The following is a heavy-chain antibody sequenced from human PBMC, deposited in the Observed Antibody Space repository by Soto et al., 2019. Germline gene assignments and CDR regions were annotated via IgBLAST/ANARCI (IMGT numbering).Heavy chain of an antibody. CDR1: GYTFTSYG. CDR2: ISAYNGNT. CDR3: ARDRSIAVAGTYFDY. J-gene: IGHJ4*02. Sequence: ASVKVSCKASGYTFTSYGISWVRQAPGQGLEWMGWISAYNGNTNYAQKLQGRVTMTTDTSTSTAYMELRSLRSDDTAVYYCARDRSIAVAGTYFDYWGQGTLVTVS. V-gene: IGHV1-18*01. D-gene: IGHD6-19*01.